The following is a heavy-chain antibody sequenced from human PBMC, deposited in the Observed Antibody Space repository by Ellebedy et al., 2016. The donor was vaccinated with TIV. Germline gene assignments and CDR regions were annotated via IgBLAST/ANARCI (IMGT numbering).Heavy chain of an antibody. D-gene: IGHD6-13*01. J-gene: IGHJ3*02. CDR1: GGSVSSRNYY. CDR3: ARPQQLVFDAFDI. V-gene: IGHV4-39*01. CDR2: IYYTGTT. Sequence: SETLSLTXSVSGGSVSSRNYYWGWIRQPPGKGPEWIGNIYYTGTTFYNPSLRSRVTISVDTSKNQFSLKLSSVTAADTAVYYCARPQQLVFDAFDIWGQGTMVTVSS.